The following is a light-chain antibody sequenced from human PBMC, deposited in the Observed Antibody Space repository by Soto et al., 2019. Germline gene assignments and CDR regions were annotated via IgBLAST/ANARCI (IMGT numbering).Light chain of an antibody. CDR3: CSYACSYTFDVV. CDR2: DVS. V-gene: IGLV2-11*01. Sequence: QSALTRPRSVSGSPGQSVTISCTGTSSDVGGYNYVSWYQQHPGKAPKLMIYDVSKRPSGVPDRFSGSKSGNTASLTISGLQAEDEADYYCCSYACSYTFDVVFGGGTKVTVL. CDR1: SSDVGGYNY. J-gene: IGLJ2*01.